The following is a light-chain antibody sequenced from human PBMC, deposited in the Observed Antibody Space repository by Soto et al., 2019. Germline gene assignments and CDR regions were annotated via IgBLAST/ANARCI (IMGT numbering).Light chain of an antibody. Sequence: DVAMTQTPLSLPVAPGQPASISCKSSQSLLHITGETFLFWYLQKPGQSPQLLIYEVSTRVSGVPDRFSGSGSGTDFTLEISRVETDDVGIYYCMQSTQLPPTFGQGTRLEIK. V-gene: IGKV2D-29*02. CDR2: EVS. J-gene: IGKJ5*01. CDR1: QSLLHITGETF. CDR3: MQSTQLPPT.